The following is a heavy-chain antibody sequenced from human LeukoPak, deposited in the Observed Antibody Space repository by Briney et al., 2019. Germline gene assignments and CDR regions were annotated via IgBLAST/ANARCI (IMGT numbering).Heavy chain of an antibody. CDR3: ARVQPYYYDSSGFEGPFDY. Sequence: ASVKVSCKASGYTFTSYGISWVRQAPGQGLEWMGWISAYNGNTNYAQKLQGRVTMTTDTSTSTAYMELRSLRSDDTAVYYCARVQPYYYDSSGFEGPFDYWGQGTLVTVSS. CDR2: ISAYNGNT. CDR1: GYTFTSYG. J-gene: IGHJ4*02. D-gene: IGHD3-22*01. V-gene: IGHV1-18*01.